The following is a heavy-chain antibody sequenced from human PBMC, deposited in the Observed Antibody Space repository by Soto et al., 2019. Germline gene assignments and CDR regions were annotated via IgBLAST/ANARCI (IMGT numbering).Heavy chain of an antibody. CDR1: GVSISNSSYY. J-gene: IGHJ4*02. Sequence: SETLSLTCTVSGVSISNSSYYWGWIRRPPGKGLEWIGTIYYSGITYYNPSLKSRVTISVDTSKNQFSLKLTSVTTADTAVYYCARHGSNWGQGTLVTVSS. V-gene: IGHV4-39*01. CDR2: IYYSGIT. CDR3: ARHGSN.